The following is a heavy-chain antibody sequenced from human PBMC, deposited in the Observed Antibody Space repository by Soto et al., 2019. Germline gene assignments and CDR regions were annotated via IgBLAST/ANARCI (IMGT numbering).Heavy chain of an antibody. Sequence: QVQLQESGPGLLKPSETLSLTCTVSGDSVGSASYYWTWIRQPPGEGLEWIGYISATGSTNYNPSLKSRLTRSVDTSKNQFSLRLSSVTAADTAVYYCARDIRGYSRAFDYWGQGTLVTVSS. CDR3: ARDIRGYSRAFDY. D-gene: IGHD5-18*01. CDR2: ISATGST. CDR1: GDSVGSASYY. J-gene: IGHJ4*02. V-gene: IGHV4-61*01.